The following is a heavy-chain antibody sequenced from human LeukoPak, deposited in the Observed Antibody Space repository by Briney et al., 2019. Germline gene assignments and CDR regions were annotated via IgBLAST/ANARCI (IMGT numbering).Heavy chain of an antibody. CDR3: ARGTVVKRYYYYYMDV. CDR2: INSDGSST. Sequence: GGSLRLSCAASGFTFSSYWMHWVRQAPGKGLVWVSRINSDGSSTSYADSVKGRFTISRDNAKNTLYLQMNSLRAEDTAVYYCARGTVVKRYYYYYMDVWGKGTTVTVS. D-gene: IGHD1-1*01. CDR1: GFTFSSYW. V-gene: IGHV3-74*01. J-gene: IGHJ6*03.